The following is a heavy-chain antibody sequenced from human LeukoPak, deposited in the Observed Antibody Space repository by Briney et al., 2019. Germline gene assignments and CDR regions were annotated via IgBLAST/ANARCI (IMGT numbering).Heavy chain of an antibody. D-gene: IGHD5-24*01. CDR3: ARDGVRDGYTFNY. V-gene: IGHV3-30*03. J-gene: IGHJ4*02. Sequence: GGSLRLSCAASGFTFSSYGMHWVRQAPGKGLEWVAVISYDGSNKYYADSVKGRFTISRDNSKNTLYLQMNSLRAEDTAVYYCARDGVRDGYTFNYWGQGTLVTVSS. CDR1: GFTFSSYG. CDR2: ISYDGSNK.